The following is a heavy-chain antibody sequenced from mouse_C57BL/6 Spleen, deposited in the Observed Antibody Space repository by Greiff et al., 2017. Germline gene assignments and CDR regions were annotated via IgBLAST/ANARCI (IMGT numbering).Heavy chain of an antibody. J-gene: IGHJ4*01. CDR3: ARYPLSYAMDY. CDR2: IYPGSGYT. Sequence: QVQLQQSGAELVRPGASVKLSCKASGYTFTDYYINWVKQRPGQGLEWIARIYPGSGYTYYNEKFKGKATLTAEKSSSTAYMQLSSLTSEDSAVYFGARYPLSYAMDYWGQGTSGTVSS. V-gene: IGHV1-76*01. CDR1: GYTFTDYY.